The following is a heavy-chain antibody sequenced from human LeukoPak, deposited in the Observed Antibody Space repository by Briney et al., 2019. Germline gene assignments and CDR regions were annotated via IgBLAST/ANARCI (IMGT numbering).Heavy chain of an antibody. CDR2: INTNTGNP. D-gene: IGHD5-18*01. V-gene: IGHV7-4-1*02. J-gene: IGHJ4*02. CDR3: ARMEGRYSYGCIDY. CDR1: GYSFSNFH. Sequence: ASVKVSCKASGYSFSNFHINWVRQASGQGLEWMGWINTNTGNPTYAQGFTGRFVFSLDTSVSTAYLQISSLKAEDTAVYYCARMEGRYSYGCIDYWGQGTLVTVSS.